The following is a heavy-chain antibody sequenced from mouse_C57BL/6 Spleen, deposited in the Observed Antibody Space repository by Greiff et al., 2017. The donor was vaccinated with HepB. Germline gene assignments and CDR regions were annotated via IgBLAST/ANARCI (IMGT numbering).Heavy chain of an antibody. CDR3: ARGGSTMVLDY. CDR1: GYAFSSSW. V-gene: IGHV1-82*01. D-gene: IGHD2-1*01. Sequence: QVQLKESGPELVKPGASVKISCKASGYAFSSSWMNWVKQRPGKGLEWIGRIYPGDGDTNYNGKFKGKATLTADKSSSTAYMQLSSLTSEDSAVYFCARGGSTMVLDYWGQGTTLTVSS. CDR2: IYPGDGDT. J-gene: IGHJ2*01.